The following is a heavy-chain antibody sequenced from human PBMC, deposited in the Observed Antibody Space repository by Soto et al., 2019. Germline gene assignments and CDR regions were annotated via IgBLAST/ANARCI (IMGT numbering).Heavy chain of an antibody. V-gene: IGHV4-39*01. CDR2: IYYSGST. CDR1: GGSISSSSYY. J-gene: IGHJ4*02. CDR3: ARHGIFWSGHYLGDEYYFDY. Sequence: SETLSLTCTVSGGSISSSSYYWGWIRQPPGKGLEWIGSIYYSGSTYYNPSLKSRVTISVDTSKNQFSLKLSSVTAADTAVYYCARHGIFWSGHYLGDEYYFDYWGQGTLVTVSS. D-gene: IGHD3-3*01.